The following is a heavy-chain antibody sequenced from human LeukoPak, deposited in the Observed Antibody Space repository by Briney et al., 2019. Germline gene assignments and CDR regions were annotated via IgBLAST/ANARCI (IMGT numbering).Heavy chain of an antibody. CDR3: ARQIRYGAVAGTGYYYYYYYMDV. CDR1: GYSFTSYW. Sequence: GESLKISCKGSGYSFTSYWLGWVRQTPGKGLEWMGIIYPGDSDTRYSPSFQGQVTISADKSISTAYLEWSSLKASDTAMYYCARQIRYGAVAGTGYYYYYYYMDVWGKGTTVTVSS. D-gene: IGHD6-19*01. J-gene: IGHJ6*03. V-gene: IGHV5-51*01. CDR2: IYPGDSDT.